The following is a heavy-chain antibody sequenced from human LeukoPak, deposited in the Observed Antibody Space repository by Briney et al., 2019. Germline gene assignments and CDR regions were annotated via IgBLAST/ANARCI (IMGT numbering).Heavy chain of an antibody. CDR1: GYTFTSYG. CDR2: ISAYNGNT. J-gene: IGHJ4*02. D-gene: IGHD3-22*01. CDR3: ARDPEPYYYDSSGSLGVDY. V-gene: IGHV1-18*01. Sequence: ASVTVSCKASGYTFTSYGISWVRQAPGQGLEWMGWISAYNGNTNYAQKLQGRVTMTTDTSTSTVYMELRSLRSDDTAVYYCARDPEPYYYDSSGSLGVDYWGQGTLVTVSS.